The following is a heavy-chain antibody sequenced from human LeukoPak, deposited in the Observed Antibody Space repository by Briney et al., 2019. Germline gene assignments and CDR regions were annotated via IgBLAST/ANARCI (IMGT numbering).Heavy chain of an antibody. CDR2: IYHSGST. Sequence: PSETLSLTCAVSGYSISSGYYWGWIRQPPGKGLEWIGSIYHSGSTYYNPSLKSRVTISVDTSKNQSSLKLSSVTAADTAVYYCARPQYCSGGSCSSGWFDPWGQGTLVTVSS. CDR1: GYSISSGYY. J-gene: IGHJ5*02. CDR3: ARPQYCSGGSCSSGWFDP. V-gene: IGHV4-38-2*01. D-gene: IGHD2-15*01.